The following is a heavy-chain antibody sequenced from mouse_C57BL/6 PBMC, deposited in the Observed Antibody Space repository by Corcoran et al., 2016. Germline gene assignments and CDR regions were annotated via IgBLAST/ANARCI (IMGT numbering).Heavy chain of an antibody. Sequence: EVELQQSGPELVKPGASVKISCKASGYTFTDYYMNWVKQSHGKSLEWIGDINPNNGGTSYNQKFKGKATLTVDKSSSTAYMELRSLTSEDSAVYYCARKDYVSSYPWYFDVWGTGTTVTVSS. CDR3: ARKDYVSSYPWYFDV. D-gene: IGHD1-1*01. CDR2: INPNNGGT. CDR1: GYTFTDYY. J-gene: IGHJ1*03. V-gene: IGHV1-26*01.